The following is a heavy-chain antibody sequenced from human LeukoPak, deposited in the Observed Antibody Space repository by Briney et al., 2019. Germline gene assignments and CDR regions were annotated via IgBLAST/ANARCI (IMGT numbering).Heavy chain of an antibody. D-gene: IGHD3-22*01. V-gene: IGHV3-23*01. CDR2: ISGSGGNT. CDR3: ARVWWDYYDSSGYYPGPY. CDR1: GFTFSSYA. J-gene: IGHJ4*02. Sequence: GGSLRLSCAASGFTFSSYAMSWVRQAPGKGLEWVSAISGSGGNTFDADSVKGRFTISRDNSKNTLYLQMNSLRAEDTAVYYCARVWWDYYDSSGYYPGPYWGQGTLVTVSS.